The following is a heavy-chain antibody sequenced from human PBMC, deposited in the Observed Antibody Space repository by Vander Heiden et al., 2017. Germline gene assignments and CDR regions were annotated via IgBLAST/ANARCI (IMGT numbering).Heavy chain of an antibody. V-gene: IGHV5-51*01. D-gene: IGHD2-2*01. Sequence: EVQLVQSGAEVKKPGEFLTIYGQGLRDSFSRVWIAWVRQMPEQCLEWKAMIYPDYTNRKQLSPAFEGQVTISADRSTYTAYLEWINLKASDTAMYFCARPKVSTSWHAFDVWGQGKMVTVSS. CDR2: IYPDYTNRK. J-gene: IGHJ3*01. CDR3: ARPKVSTSWHAFDV. CDR1: RDSFSRVW.